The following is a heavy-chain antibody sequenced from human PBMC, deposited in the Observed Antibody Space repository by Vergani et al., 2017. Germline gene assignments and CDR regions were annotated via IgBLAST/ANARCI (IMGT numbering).Heavy chain of an antibody. CDR1: GFTFSSYG. CDR3: AKGGYYYSSGYYNYYYYGMDV. Sequence: QVQLVESGGGVVQPGGSLRLSCAASGFTFSSYGMHWVRQAPGKGLEWVAFIRYDGSNKYYADSVKGRFTISRDNSKNTLYLQMNSLRAEDTAVYYCAKGGYYYSSGYYNYYYYGMDVWGQGPTVTVSS. V-gene: IGHV3-30*02. CDR2: IRYDGSNK. D-gene: IGHD3-22*01. J-gene: IGHJ6*02.